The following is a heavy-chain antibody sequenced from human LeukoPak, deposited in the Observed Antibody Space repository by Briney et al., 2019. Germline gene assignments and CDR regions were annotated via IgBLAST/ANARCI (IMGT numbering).Heavy chain of an antibody. CDR2: ISSSGSTI. CDR1: GFTFSDYY. CDR3: AKDIGSYYDY. V-gene: IGHV3-11*04. J-gene: IGHJ4*02. Sequence: GGSLRLSCAASGFTFSDYYMSWIRQAPGKGLEWVSYISSSGSTIYYADSVKGRFTISRDNSKNTLYLEMNSLRAEDTAVYYCAKDIGSYYDYWGQGILVTVSS. D-gene: IGHD3-10*01.